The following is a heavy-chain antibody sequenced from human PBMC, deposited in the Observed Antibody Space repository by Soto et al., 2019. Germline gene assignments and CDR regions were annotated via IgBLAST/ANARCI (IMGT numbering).Heavy chain of an antibody. J-gene: IGHJ5*02. CDR1: GGSFSGYY. CDR3: ARGAAYCGGDCYSVAYKNWFDP. Sequence: PSETLSLTCAVYGGSFSGYYWSWIRQPPGKGLEWIGETNHSGSTNYNPSLKSRVTISVDTSKNQFSLKLSSVTAADTAVYYCARGAAYCGGDCYSVAYKNWFDPWGQGTLVTVAS. V-gene: IGHV4-34*01. CDR2: TNHSGST. D-gene: IGHD2-21*02.